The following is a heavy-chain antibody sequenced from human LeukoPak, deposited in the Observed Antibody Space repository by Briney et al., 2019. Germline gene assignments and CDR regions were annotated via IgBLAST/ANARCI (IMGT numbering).Heavy chain of an antibody. D-gene: IGHD5-18*01. V-gene: IGHV3-23*01. Sequence: GGSLKLSCEASGFTFSSFHMSWVRQAPGKGLEWVSAISGSGETTYYADSVKGRFTVSRDNSKNTLYVQMDSLRAEDTAVYYCAKRGYTYGGHFDYWGQGALVTVSS. CDR2: ISGSGETT. J-gene: IGHJ4*02. CDR3: AKRGYTYGGHFDY. CDR1: GFTFSSFH.